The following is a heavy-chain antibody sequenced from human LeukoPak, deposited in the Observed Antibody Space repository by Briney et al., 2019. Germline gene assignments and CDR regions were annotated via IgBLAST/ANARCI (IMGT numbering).Heavy chain of an antibody. Sequence: SGTLSLTCAVSGGSISSNNWWSWVRQPPGKGLEWIGEIYHSGSTNYNPSLKSRVTISVHKSKNQFSLKLSSVTAADTAVYYCARGGTLYNNNYWGQGTLVTVSS. CDR2: IYHSGST. V-gene: IGHV4-4*02. J-gene: IGHJ4*02. CDR1: GGSISSNNW. D-gene: IGHD3-10*01. CDR3: ARGGTLYNNNY.